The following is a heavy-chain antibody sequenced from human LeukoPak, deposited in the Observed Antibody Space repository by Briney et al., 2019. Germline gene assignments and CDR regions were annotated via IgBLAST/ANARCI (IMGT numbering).Heavy chain of an antibody. CDR2: VYHSGST. J-gene: IGHJ4*02. D-gene: IGHD3-22*01. CDR3: TRQYYDSSGYYPWYFDY. CDR1: GGSFSSTTYY. Sequence: SETLSLTCTVSGGSFSSTTYYWGSIRQPPGKGLEWIGSVYHSGSTYYNQSLKSRVTISVDTSKNQFSLKLTSVTAADTAVYYCTRQYYDSSGYYPWYFDYWGQGTLVTVSS. V-gene: IGHV4-39*01.